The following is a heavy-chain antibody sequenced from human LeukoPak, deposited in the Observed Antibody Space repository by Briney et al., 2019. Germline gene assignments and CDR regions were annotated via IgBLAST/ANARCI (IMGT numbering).Heavy chain of an antibody. V-gene: IGHV3-23*01. J-gene: IGHJ3*02. CDR2: ISGSGGST. Sequence: GGSLRLSCAASGFTFSSYAMSWVRQAPGKGLEWVSAISGSGGSTYYADSVKGRFTISRDNSKNTLYLQMNSLRAEDTAVYYCARDNLSSGWSLGAFDIWGQGTMVTVSS. D-gene: IGHD6-19*01. CDR3: ARDNLSSGWSLGAFDI. CDR1: GFTFSSYA.